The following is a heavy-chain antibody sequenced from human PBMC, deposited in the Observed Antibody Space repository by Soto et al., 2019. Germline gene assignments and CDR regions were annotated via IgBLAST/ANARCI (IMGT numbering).Heavy chain of an antibody. J-gene: IGHJ4*02. CDR3: ARLVDTADFDY. D-gene: IGHD5-18*01. Sequence: QVQLVQSGAEVKKPGSSVKVSCKASGGTFSSYTISWVRQAPGQGLEWMGRIIPILGIANYAQKFQGRVTITADKSTSTAYMELSSPRSEDTAVYYCARLVDTADFDYWGQGTLVTVSS. V-gene: IGHV1-69*02. CDR2: IIPILGIA. CDR1: GGTFSSYT.